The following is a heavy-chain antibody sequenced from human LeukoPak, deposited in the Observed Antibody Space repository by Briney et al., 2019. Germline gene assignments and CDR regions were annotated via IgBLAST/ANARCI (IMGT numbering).Heavy chain of an antibody. V-gene: IGHV1-18*01. J-gene: IGHJ5*02. CDR2: ISPNNSNT. CDR1: GYIFFNYG. Sequence: ASVKVSCKASGYIFFNYGINWVRQAPGQSLEWMGWISPNNSNTDFAQNFQDRVTMTTDASTSTVYMELRSLRSDDTAMYYCARGLPIPSRSWYPFDPWGQGTLVTVSS. D-gene: IGHD6-13*01. CDR3: ARGLPIPSRSWYPFDP.